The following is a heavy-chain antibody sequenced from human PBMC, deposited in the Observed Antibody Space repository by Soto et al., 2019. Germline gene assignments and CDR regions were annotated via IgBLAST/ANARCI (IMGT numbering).Heavy chain of an antibody. CDR1: GFTFGDYA. J-gene: IGHJ4*02. CDR2: IRSKAYGGTT. V-gene: IGHV3-49*03. Sequence: GGSLRLSCTASGFTFGDYAMSWFRQAPGKGLEWVGFIRSKAYGGTTEYAASVKGRFTISRDDSKSIAYLQMNSLKTEDTALYYCTRSAEQYDYVWGSYRYQKMPVDYWGQGTLVTVSS. CDR3: TRSAEQYDYVWGSYRYQKMPVDY. D-gene: IGHD3-16*02.